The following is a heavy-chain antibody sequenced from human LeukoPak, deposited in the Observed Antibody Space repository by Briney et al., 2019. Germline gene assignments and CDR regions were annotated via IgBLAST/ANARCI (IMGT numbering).Heavy chain of an antibody. D-gene: IGHD6-13*01. V-gene: IGHV4-59*08. CDR2: IYYSGST. J-gene: IGHJ4*02. CDR3: ERHVRVDSSSWYEFFFDY. Sequence: SETLSLTSTVSGGSISSYYWSWIRQPPGKGLEWIGYIYYSGSTNYNPSLKSRVTISVDTSKNQFSLKLSSVTAADTAVYYCERHVRVDSSSWYEFFFDYWGQGTLVTVSS. CDR1: GGSISSYY.